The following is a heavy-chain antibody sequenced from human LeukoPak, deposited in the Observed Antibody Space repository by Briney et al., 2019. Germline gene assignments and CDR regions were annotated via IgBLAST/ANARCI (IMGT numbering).Heavy chain of an antibody. V-gene: IGHV1-46*01. CDR3: ARGDSGYEPPYYYYYMDV. Sequence: ASVKVSCKASGYTFTRYYMHWVRQAPGQGLEWMGIISPSGASTSYAQKFQGRVTMTRDTSTSTAYMELSSLRSEDTAVYYCARGDSGYEPPYYYYYMDVWGKGTTVTVSS. J-gene: IGHJ6*03. CDR2: ISPSGAST. D-gene: IGHD5-12*01. CDR1: GYTFTRYY.